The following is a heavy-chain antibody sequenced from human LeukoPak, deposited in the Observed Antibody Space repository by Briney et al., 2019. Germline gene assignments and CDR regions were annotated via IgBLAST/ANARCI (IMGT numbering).Heavy chain of an antibody. CDR1: GYTFTSYG. CDR2: ISAYNGNT. V-gene: IGHV1-18*01. J-gene: IGHJ4*02. CDR3: ARDVRGYYYLDY. Sequence: ASVKVSCKASGYTFTSYGISWVRQAPGQGLEWMGWISAYNGNTNYAQKLQGRVTITRDTSASTAYMELSSLRSEDTAVYYCARDVRGYYYLDYWGQGTLVTVSS. D-gene: IGHD3-22*01.